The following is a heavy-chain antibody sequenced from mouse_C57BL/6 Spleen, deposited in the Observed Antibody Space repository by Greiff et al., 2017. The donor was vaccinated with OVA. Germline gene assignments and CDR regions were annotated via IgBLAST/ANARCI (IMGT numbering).Heavy chain of an antibody. CDR3: ARGRGNYAMDY. CDR2: ISDGGSYT. V-gene: IGHV5-4*03. J-gene: IGHJ4*01. D-gene: IGHD3-1*01. Sequence: EVKLVESGGGLVKPGGSLKLSCAASGFTFSSYAMSWVRQTPEKRLEWVATISDGGSYTYYPDNVKGRFTISRDNAKNNLYLQMSHLKSEDTAMYYCARGRGNYAMDYWGQGTSGTVSS. CDR1: GFTFSSYA.